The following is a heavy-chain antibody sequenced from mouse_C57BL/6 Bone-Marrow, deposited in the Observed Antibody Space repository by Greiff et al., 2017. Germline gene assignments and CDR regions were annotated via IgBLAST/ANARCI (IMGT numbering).Heavy chain of an antibody. CDR2: IRSKSNNYAT. V-gene: IGHV10-1*01. J-gene: IGHJ3*01. D-gene: IGHD2-2*01. Sequence: GESGGGLVQPKGSLKLSCAASGFSFNTYAMNWVRQAPGKGLEWVARIRSKSNNYATYYADSVKDRFTISRDDSESMLYLQMNNLKTEDTAMYYCVRGYAWFAYWGQGTLVTVSA. CDR1: GFSFNTYA. CDR3: VRGYAWFAY.